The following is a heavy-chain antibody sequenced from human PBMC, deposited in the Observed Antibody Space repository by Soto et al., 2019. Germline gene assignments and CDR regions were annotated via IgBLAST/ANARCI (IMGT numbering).Heavy chain of an antibody. V-gene: IGHV1-8*01. CDR2: MNPNSGNT. CDR1: GYTFTSYD. CDR3: ARLVNYDFWSGYYYIDY. J-gene: IGHJ4*01. D-gene: IGHD3-3*01. Sequence: QVQLVQSGAEVKKPGASVKVSCKASGYTFTSYDINWVRQATGQGLEWMGWMNPNSGNTGYAQKFQGRVTMTRNTSISTAYMELSSLRSEDTAVYYCARLVNYDFWSGYYYIDYWGQEPWSPSPQ.